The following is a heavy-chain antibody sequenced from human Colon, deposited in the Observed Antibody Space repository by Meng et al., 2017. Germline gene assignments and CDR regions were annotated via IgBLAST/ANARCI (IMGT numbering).Heavy chain of an antibody. CDR1: GDSVSNNTGA. CDR2: TYYRSKWYN. CDR3: ARGAAVKTSYAFDV. V-gene: IGHV6-1*01. Sequence: LRLSCAISGDSVSNNTGAWNWIRQSPSTGLEWLARTYYRSKWYNDYAPSVKSRIIVTPDTSRNQFSLHLNSVSPEDTAVYYCARGAAVKTSYAFDVWGQGTVVTVSS. D-gene: IGHD6-13*01. J-gene: IGHJ3*01.